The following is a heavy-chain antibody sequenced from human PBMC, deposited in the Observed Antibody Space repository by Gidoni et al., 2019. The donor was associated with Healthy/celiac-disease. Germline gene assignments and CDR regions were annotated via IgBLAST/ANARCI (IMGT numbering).Heavy chain of an antibody. J-gene: IGHJ5*02. CDR3: ARGDWIVGATGSWFDT. CDR2: KNPNQRNT. CDR1: GYTFTSYE. V-gene: IGHV1-8*01. D-gene: IGHD1-26*01. Sequence: QVQLVQSGSEVKNHGAAVKVSCKSSGYTFTSYEINCVRHATGQGCEWMGWKNPNQRNTGYAQKLQGRVTMTLNTSISTAYMELSSLRSEDTAVYSWARGDWIVGATGSWFDTWGQGTLVTVSS.